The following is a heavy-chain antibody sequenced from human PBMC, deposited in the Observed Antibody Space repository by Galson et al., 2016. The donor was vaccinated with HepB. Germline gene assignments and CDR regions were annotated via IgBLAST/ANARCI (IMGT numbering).Heavy chain of an antibody. CDR1: GFTFSSYA. Sequence: SLRLSCAASGFTFSSYAMTWVRQAPGKGLQWVSAISGRGDNTYYADSMKGRCSISRDNSNNTLFLQMNSLRAEDTAVYYCARMCSGGSCYSYWGQGTLVTVS. J-gene: IGHJ4*02. V-gene: IGHV3-23*01. CDR3: ARMCSGGSCYSY. CDR2: ISGRGDNT. D-gene: IGHD2-15*01.